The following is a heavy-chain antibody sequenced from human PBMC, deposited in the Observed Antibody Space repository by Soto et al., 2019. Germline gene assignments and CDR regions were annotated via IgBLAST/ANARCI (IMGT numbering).Heavy chain of an antibody. CDR3: ARVRNDYGDYYFDY. Sequence: GGSLRLSCAASGFTFSSYWMSWVRQAPGKGLEWVANIKQDGSEKYYVDSVKGRFTISRDNAKNSLYLQMNSLRAEDTAVDYCARVRNDYGDYYFDYWGQGTLVTVSS. D-gene: IGHD4-17*01. V-gene: IGHV3-7*01. CDR1: GFTFSSYW. J-gene: IGHJ4*02. CDR2: IKQDGSEK.